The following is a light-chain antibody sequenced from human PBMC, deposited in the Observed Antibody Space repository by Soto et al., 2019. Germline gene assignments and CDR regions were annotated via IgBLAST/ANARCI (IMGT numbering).Light chain of an antibody. V-gene: IGKV3-20*01. CDR1: QSVSSN. CDR2: DAS. Sequence: EMLMAQSPATLSVSPVEIATLSCMARQSVSSNLAWYQQKPGQAPRLLIYDASSRATGIPDRFSGGGSGTDFTLTISRLEPEDFAVYYCQQFSSYPLTFGGGTKVDI. J-gene: IGKJ4*01. CDR3: QQFSSYPLT.